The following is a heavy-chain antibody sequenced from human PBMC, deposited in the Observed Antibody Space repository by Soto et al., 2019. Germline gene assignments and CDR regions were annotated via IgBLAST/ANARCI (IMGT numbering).Heavy chain of an antibody. J-gene: IGHJ5*02. CDR1: GGSIDNYY. V-gene: IGHV4-59*01. CDR3: AREDRISAPGGIWFRP. Sequence: SETLSLTCSVSGGSIDNYYWSWIRQAPGKGLEWIGYVYHNGRTSYNPSLKSRVSISVDRSKNQFSLNLSSVTAADTAVYYCAREDRISAPGGIWFRPWGQGTLVTVSS. CDR2: VYHNGRT. D-gene: IGHD6-13*01.